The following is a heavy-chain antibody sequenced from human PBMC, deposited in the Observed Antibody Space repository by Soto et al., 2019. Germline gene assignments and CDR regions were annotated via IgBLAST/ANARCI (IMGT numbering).Heavy chain of an antibody. CDR2: IHSDGSST. J-gene: IGHJ3*01. CDR1: GFTFSYYW. Sequence: EVQLVESGGGLVRPGGSLRLSCAASGFTFSYYWMHWVRQAPGKGLVWVSRIHSDGSSTTYADFVKGRFIISRDNARNTVDLQMNSVRVEATAVYYCASGDRGAFDLWGEGTVGTVSS. D-gene: IGHD3-10*01. CDR3: ASGDRGAFDL. V-gene: IGHV3-74*01.